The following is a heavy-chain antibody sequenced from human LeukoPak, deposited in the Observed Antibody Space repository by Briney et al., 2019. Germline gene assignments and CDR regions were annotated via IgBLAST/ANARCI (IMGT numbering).Heavy chain of an antibody. CDR1: GGTFSSYA. Sequence: ASVKVSCKASGGTFSSYAISWVRQAPGQGLEWMGRIIPILGTANYAQKFQGRVTITADKSTSTAYMGLSSLRSEDTAVYYCARDPSYYDSSGYYQNQFDYWGQGTLVTVSS. J-gene: IGHJ4*02. D-gene: IGHD3-22*01. V-gene: IGHV1-69*04. CDR2: IIPILGTA. CDR3: ARDPSYYDSSGYYQNQFDY.